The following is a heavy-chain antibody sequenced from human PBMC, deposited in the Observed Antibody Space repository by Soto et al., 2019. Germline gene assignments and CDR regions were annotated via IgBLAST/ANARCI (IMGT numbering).Heavy chain of an antibody. CDR2: IYYSGST. CDR3: ARQSMIVVVTIKQGSFDY. CDR1: GGSISSSSYY. Sequence: SETLSLTCTVSGGSISSSSYYWGWIRQPPGKGLEWIGSIYYSGSTYYNPSLKSRVTISVDTSKNQFSLKLGSVTAADTAVYYCARQSMIVVVTIKQGSFDYWGQGTLVTVSS. V-gene: IGHV4-39*01. J-gene: IGHJ4*02. D-gene: IGHD3-22*01.